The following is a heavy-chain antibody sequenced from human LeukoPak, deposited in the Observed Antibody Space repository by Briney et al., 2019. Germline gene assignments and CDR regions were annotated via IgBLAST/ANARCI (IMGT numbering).Heavy chain of an antibody. V-gene: IGHV3-7*03. D-gene: IGHD6-13*01. CDR1: GFTFSSYW. CDR2: IKQDGSEK. J-gene: IGHJ3*02. CDR3: ARDLSSSWYRIIPFDAFDI. Sequence: GGSLRLSCAASGFTFSSYWMSWVRQAPGKGLEWVANIKQDGSEKYYVDSVKGRFTISRDNAKNSLYLQMNSLRAEDTAVYYCARDLSSSWYRIIPFDAFDIWGQGTMVTVSS.